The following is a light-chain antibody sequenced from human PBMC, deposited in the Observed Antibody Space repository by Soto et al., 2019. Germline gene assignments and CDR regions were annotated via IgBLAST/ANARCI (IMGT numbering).Light chain of an antibody. Sequence: QSVLTQPPSVSGAPGQRVTISCDGSSSNIGAGYDVHWYQQLPGTAPKLLIYGNSKRPSGVPDRFSGSKSGTSASLAITGLQAEYEADYYCQSYDSSLSGYVVFGGGTKLTVL. CDR2: GNS. J-gene: IGLJ2*01. CDR1: SSNIGAGYD. CDR3: QSYDSSLSGYVV. V-gene: IGLV1-40*01.